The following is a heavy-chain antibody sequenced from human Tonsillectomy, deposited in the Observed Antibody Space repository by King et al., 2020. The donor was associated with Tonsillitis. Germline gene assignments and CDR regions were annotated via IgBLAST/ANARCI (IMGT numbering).Heavy chain of an antibody. CDR1: GGSISSYY. CDR2: IYYSGST. V-gene: IGHV4-59*01. CDR3: SRLRYDFWSCYYYSYYGMDV. Sequence: QLQESGPGLVKPSETLSLTCTVSGGSISSYYWSWFRQPPGKGLEWIGYIYYSGSTNYNPSLKSRVTISVDTSKNQFSLKLSSVTAADTAVYYCSRLRYDFWSCYYYSYYGMDVWGQGTTVTVSS. D-gene: IGHD3-3*01. J-gene: IGHJ6*02.